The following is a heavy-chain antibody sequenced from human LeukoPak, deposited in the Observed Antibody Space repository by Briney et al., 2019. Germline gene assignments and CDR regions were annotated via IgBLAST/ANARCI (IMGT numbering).Heavy chain of an antibody. CDR1: GFTFDDYA. CDR3: AKDKIGGWYYWYFDL. V-gene: IGHV3-9*01. Sequence: AGRSLRLSCAASGFTFDDYAMHWVRQAPGKGLEWVSGISWNSGSIGYADSVKGRFTISRDNAKNSLYLQMNSLRAEDTALYYCAKDKIGGWYYWYFDLWGRGTLVTISS. CDR2: ISWNSGSI. J-gene: IGHJ2*01. D-gene: IGHD6-19*01.